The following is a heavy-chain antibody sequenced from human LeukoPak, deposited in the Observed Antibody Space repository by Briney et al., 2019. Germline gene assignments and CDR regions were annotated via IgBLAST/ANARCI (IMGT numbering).Heavy chain of an antibody. J-gene: IGHJ4*02. CDR2: IDGSGGTT. Sequence: QPGGSLRLSCAASGXTFTRNAMAWVRQAPGKGLEWVAAIDGSGGTTFYAYSVKGLATISRVQSTNTVYLQMNSLRADDTAVYYCAKAHCSSTSCSRVDNWGQGTLVTVSS. D-gene: IGHD2-2*01. CDR1: GXTFTRNA. V-gene: IGHV3-23*01. CDR3: AKAHCSSTSCSRVDN.